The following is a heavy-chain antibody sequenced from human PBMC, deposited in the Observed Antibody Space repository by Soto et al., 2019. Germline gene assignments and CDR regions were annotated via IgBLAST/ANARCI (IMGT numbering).Heavy chain of an antibody. CDR2: ISSSSSYI. CDR1: GFTFSSYS. CDR3: ARALGYCSGCSCYSGGVTAFDS. D-gene: IGHD2-15*01. J-gene: IGHJ3*02. Sequence: GGSLRLSCAASGFTFSSYSMNWVRQAPGKGLEWVSSISSSSSYIYYADSVKGRFTISRDNAKNSLYLQMNSLRAEDTAVYYCARALGYCSGCSCYSGGVTAFDSWGQGTMVSVSS. V-gene: IGHV3-21*01.